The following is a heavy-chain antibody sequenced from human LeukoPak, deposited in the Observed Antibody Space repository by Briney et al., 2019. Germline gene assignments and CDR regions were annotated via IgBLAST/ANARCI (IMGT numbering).Heavy chain of an antibody. D-gene: IGHD4-17*01. V-gene: IGHV3-23*01. CDR1: GLSVSIYA. CDR2: ISGSGAST. J-gene: IGHJ4*02. Sequence: PGGSLRLSCAASGLSVSIYAMGWVRQPTRKWLEWVSAISGSGASTYYADSVKGRFTISRDNSKNTLYLQMNSLRAEDTAVYYCAKHLYGFSASDYWGQGTLVTVSS. CDR3: AKHLYGFSASDY.